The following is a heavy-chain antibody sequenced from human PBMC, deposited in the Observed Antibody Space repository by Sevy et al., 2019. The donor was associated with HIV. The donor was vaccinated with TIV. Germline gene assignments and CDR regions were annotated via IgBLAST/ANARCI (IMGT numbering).Heavy chain of an antibody. CDR3: ARGGGNGWYYFDY. D-gene: IGHD6-19*01. V-gene: IGHV1-69*13. Sequence: ASVKVSCKASGGTFTTSGISWVRQVPGQGLEWMGGIIPILGTTNYALRFQYRVTITADESTKTAYMELSSLRSEDTAVYYCARGGGNGWYYFDYWGQATSVTVSS. CDR2: IIPILGTT. J-gene: IGHJ4*02. CDR1: GGTFTTSG.